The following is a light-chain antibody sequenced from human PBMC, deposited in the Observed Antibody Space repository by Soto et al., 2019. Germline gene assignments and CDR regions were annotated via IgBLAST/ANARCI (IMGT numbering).Light chain of an antibody. Sequence: EIVLAQSPGTLSFSPGERATLSCRASHSVSSSYLAWYQQKPGQAPRLLIYGASSRATGIPDRFSGSGSGTDFTLTISRLEPEDFAAYYCQQYGSSLTWTFGQGTKV. CDR1: HSVSSSY. J-gene: IGKJ1*01. V-gene: IGKV3-20*01. CDR2: GAS. CDR3: QQYGSSLTWT.